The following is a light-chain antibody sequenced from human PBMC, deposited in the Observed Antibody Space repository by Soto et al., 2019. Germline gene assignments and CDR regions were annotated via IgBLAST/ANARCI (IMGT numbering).Light chain of an antibody. CDR3: SSYTINTLYV. CDR2: EVS. V-gene: IGLV2-14*01. Sequence: QSVLTQPASVSGSPVQAITISCTGTISDVTGYNYVSWYQQHPGKAPKLMIYEVSNRPSGVSNRFSGSKSGNTASLTISGLQTEDEADYYCSSYTINTLYVFGTGTKSPS. J-gene: IGLJ1*01. CDR1: ISDVTGYNY.